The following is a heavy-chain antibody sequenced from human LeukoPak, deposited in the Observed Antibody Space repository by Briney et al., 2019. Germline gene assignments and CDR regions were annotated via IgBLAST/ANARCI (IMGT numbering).Heavy chain of an antibody. CDR2: ISSSSSYI. J-gene: IGHJ4*02. V-gene: IGHV3-21*01. Sequence: GGSLRLSCAASGFTFSSYSMNWVRQAPGKGLEWVSSISSSSSYIYYADSVKGRLTISRDNAKNSLYLQMNSLRAEDTAVYYCARNGRGSRLYYFDYWGQGTLVTVSS. D-gene: IGHD1-26*01. CDR1: GFTFSSYS. CDR3: ARNGRGSRLYYFDY.